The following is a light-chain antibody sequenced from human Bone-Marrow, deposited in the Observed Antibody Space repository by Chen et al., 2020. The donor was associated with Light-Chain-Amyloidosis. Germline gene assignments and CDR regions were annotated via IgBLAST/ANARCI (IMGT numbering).Light chain of an antibody. CDR3: QVWDRSSDRPV. CDR2: DDS. V-gene: IGLV3-21*02. Sequence: SYVLTQPSSVSVAPGQPATIACGGNNIGSTSVHWYQQTPGQAPLRVVYDDSDRPSGIPERLSGSNSGNTATLTISRVEARDEADYYCQVWDRSSDRPVFGGGTKLTVL. J-gene: IGLJ3*02. CDR1: NIGSTS.